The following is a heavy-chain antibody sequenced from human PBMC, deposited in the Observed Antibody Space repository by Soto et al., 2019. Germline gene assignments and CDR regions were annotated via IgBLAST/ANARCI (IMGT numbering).Heavy chain of an antibody. CDR1: GFIFSNYE. CDR3: ARRGYGSRWPNVYMDV. J-gene: IGHJ6*03. D-gene: IGHD6-13*01. Sequence: GGALRLSCAAYGFIFSNYEMHWVRQAPGKGLEYVSGISNNGAHTDYAKSVKGRFTISRDNSENTLYLQMGSLRAEDMALYYCARRGYGSRWPNVYMDVWGKGTTVTVSS. CDR2: ISNNGAHT. V-gene: IGHV3-64*01.